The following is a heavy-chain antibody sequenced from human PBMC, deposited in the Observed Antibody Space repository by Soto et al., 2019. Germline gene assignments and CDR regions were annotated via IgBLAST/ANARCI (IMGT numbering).Heavy chain of an antibody. J-gene: IGHJ4*02. CDR3: ARWSYLDY. Sequence: GGSLRLSCAASGFSFGSYALSWVRQAPGKGLEWVSTISGSDGKTFYADSVKGRFSISRDTSQSTLYLQMNSLRADDTAMYYCARWSYLDYWGQGTRVTVYS. D-gene: IGHD3-3*01. CDR2: ISGSDGKT. V-gene: IGHV3-23*01. CDR1: GFSFGSYA.